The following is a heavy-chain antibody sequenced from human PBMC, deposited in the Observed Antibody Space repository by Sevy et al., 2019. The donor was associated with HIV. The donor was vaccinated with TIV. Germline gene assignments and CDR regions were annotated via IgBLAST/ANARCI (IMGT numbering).Heavy chain of an antibody. CDR2: MNPNSGNT. V-gene: IGHV1-8*01. J-gene: IGHJ4*02. CDR1: GYTFTSYD. D-gene: IGHD6-19*01. CDR3: ARAGSGWYDHYFDP. Sequence: ASVKVSCKASGYTFTSYDINWVRQDTGQGLEWMGWMNPNSGNTGYAQKFQGRVTMTRNTSISTAYMELRSLRSEDTAMYYCARAGSGWYDHYFDPWGQGTRVTVSS.